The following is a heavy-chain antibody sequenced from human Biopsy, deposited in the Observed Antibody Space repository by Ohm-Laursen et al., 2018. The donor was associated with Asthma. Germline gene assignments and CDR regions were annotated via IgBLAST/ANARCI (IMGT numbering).Heavy chain of an antibody. CDR3: ARGQKSAGDRWFDP. CDR2: LSPMIGRA. V-gene: IGHV1-2*02. Sequence: ASVKVSCKASGDSFSIYTYSWVRQAPGQGLEWMGGLSPMIGRANYAQKFQGRVTMTRDTSISTAYMEVSRLRSDDTAVYYCARGQKSAGDRWFDPWGQGTLVTVSS. D-gene: IGHD6-13*01. J-gene: IGHJ5*02. CDR1: GDSFSIYT.